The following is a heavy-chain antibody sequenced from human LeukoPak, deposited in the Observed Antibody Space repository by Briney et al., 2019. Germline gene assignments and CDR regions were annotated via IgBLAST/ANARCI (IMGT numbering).Heavy chain of an antibody. CDR2: IYYSGST. J-gene: IGHJ4*02. CDR3: ATDCSGGSCYSVSSDGDY. Sequence: PSETLSLTCTVSGGSISSSSYYWGWIRQPPGKGLEWIGSIYYSGSTYYNPSLKSRVTISVDTSKNQFSLKLSSVTAADTAVYYCATDCSGGSCYSVSSDGDYWGQGTLVTVSS. V-gene: IGHV4-39*07. D-gene: IGHD2-15*01. CDR1: GGSISSSSYY.